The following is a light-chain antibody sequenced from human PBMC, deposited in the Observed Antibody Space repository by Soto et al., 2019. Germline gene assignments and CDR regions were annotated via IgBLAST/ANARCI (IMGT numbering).Light chain of an antibody. CDR2: DAS. CDR1: QSVSSY. V-gene: IGKV3-11*01. CDR3: RPRSSWIT. J-gene: IGKJ5*01. Sequence: IVLTQSPATLSLWPGETAILSCRASQSVSSYLSWYQQKPGQAPRLLIYDASSRAPGVPARFSGSGSVTDFALTNSRREPGDFARYYCRPRSSWITFGQGTRREIE.